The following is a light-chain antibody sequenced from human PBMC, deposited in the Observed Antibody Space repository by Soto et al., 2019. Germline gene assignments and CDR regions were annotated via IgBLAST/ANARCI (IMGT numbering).Light chain of an antibody. J-gene: IGKJ5*01. CDR3: QQYNTYPHT. V-gene: IGKV1D-16*01. CDR1: QGIGSW. CDR2: ATS. Sequence: DIQMTQSPSSLSASIGDRVTITCRASQGIGSWLAWYQQKPEQAPRSLIYATSSLQSGVPSRFSGSGSGTDFTLTISSLQPEDFATYYCQQYNTYPHTFGQGTRLEMK.